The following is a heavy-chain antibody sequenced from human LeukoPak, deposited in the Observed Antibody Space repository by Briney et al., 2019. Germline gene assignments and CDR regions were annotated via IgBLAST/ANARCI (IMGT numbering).Heavy chain of an antibody. V-gene: IGHV3-7*01. J-gene: IGHJ3*01. CDR1: GFSIHQSS. CDR2: IRPDGSAV. Sequence: GGSLRLSCKASGFSIHQSSMSWVRQAPVKGLEWVASIRPDGSAVFYVDSVKGRFTFSRDNAKNSLDLQMNSLRAEDTALYYCAKFGLPYSIDLWGQGTMVNVSS. CDR3: AKFGLPYSIDL. D-gene: IGHD3/OR15-3a*01.